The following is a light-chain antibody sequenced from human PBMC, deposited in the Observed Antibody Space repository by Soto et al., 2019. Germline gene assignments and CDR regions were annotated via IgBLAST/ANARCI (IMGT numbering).Light chain of an antibody. CDR3: QSYDSSLSGYV. CDR1: SSNIGAGFD. J-gene: IGLJ1*01. CDR2: GNT. V-gene: IGLV1-40*01. Sequence: QSVLTQPTSVSGAPGQRVTISCTGSSSNIGAGFDVHWYQQSPGTAPKLLIYGNTDRPSGVPDRFSDSKSGTSASLAITGLQAEDEADYYCQSYDSSLSGYVFGTGTKLTVL.